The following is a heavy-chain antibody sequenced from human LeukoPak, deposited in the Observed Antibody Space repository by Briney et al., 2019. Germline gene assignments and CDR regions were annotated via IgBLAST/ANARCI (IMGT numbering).Heavy chain of an antibody. D-gene: IGHD6-13*01. CDR2: IYYSGSA. CDR1: GGSISSSTYY. V-gene: IGHV4-39*01. Sequence: RPSETLSLTCTVSGGSISSSTYYWGWIRQPPGKGLEWIGNIYYSGSAYYNPSLKSRVTKSVDTSKNQFYLKVSSVTAADTAVYYCARTAGPGYFVYWGQGTLVTVSS. J-gene: IGHJ4*02. CDR3: ARTAGPGYFVY.